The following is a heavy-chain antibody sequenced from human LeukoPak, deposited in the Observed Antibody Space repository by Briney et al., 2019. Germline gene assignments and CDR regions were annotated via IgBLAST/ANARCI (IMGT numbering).Heavy chain of an antibody. Sequence: GGSLRLSCAASGFTVSSNYMSWVRQAPGKGLEWVAVISYDGSNKYYADSVKGRFTISRDNSKNTLYLQMNSLRAEDTAMYYCARDRAIFGVVIPSAIDYWGQGTLVTVSS. J-gene: IGHJ4*02. V-gene: IGHV3-30-3*01. CDR2: ISYDGSNK. D-gene: IGHD3-3*01. CDR3: ARDRAIFGVVIPSAIDY. CDR1: GFTVSSNY.